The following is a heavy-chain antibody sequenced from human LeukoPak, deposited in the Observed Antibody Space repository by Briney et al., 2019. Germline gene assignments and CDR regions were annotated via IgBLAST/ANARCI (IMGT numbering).Heavy chain of an antibody. J-gene: IGHJ3*02. V-gene: IGHV3-33*08. CDR2: IWFDGSYK. CDR1: GFTFSSYA. D-gene: IGHD5-12*01. Sequence: GGSLRLSCAASGFTFSSYAMSWVRQAPGKGLEWVAVIWFDGSYKYYADSVKGRFTISRDNSQNTLFLQMNSLRAEDTAVYYCAGATVAPDVFDIWGQGTMVTVSS. CDR3: AGATVAPDVFDI.